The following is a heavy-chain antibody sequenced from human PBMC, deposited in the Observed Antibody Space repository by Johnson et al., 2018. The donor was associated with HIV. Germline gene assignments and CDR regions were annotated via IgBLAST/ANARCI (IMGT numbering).Heavy chain of an antibody. J-gene: IGHJ3*02. Sequence: VQLVESGGGVVQPGGSLRLSCAASGFTFSNYGMNWVRQAPGKGLEWVGRLKSKVDGGTTDYAAPVKDRFTISRDDSKNTLYLQMSSLRTEDAAVYYCTTEGDAFDIWGQGTMVTVSS. CDR3: TTEGDAFDI. CDR1: GFTFSNYG. V-gene: IGHV3-15*01. CDR2: LKSKVDGGTT.